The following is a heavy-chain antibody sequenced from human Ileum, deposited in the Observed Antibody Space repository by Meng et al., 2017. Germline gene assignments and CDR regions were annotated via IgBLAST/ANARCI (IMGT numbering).Heavy chain of an antibody. CDR2: MYSSGNA. D-gene: IGHD3-22*01. CDR1: GCSVCDGDYY. Sequence: LQGAVGPGRSKPSQSPPLTCTVSGCSVCDGDYYWSWVRQHPVKVLECIGDMYSSGNAYYIPSLKGRVSMSVDTSKNQSSVRLSSVTATVTAIYYCARVYYDSSGLNWFDSWGQGTLVTVSS. J-gene: IGHJ5*01. CDR3: ARVYYDSSGLNWFDS. V-gene: IGHV4-31*03.